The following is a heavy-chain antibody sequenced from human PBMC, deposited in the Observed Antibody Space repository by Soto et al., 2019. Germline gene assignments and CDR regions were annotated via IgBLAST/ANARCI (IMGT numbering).Heavy chain of an antibody. Sequence: QLQLQESGPGLVKPSETLSLTCTVSGGSISSSSYYWGWIRQPPGKGLEWIGSIYYSGSTYYNPSLKSRVTISVDTSKNQFSLKLSSVTAADTAVYYCASIVVVPAAKGYWGQGTLVTVSS. V-gene: IGHV4-39*01. D-gene: IGHD2-2*01. CDR1: GGSISSSSYY. CDR2: IYYSGST. CDR3: ASIVVVPAAKGY. J-gene: IGHJ4*02.